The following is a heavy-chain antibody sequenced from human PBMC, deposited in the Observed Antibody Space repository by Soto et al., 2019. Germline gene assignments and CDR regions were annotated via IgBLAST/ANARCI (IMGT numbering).Heavy chain of an antibody. V-gene: IGHV4-34*01. D-gene: IGHD1-26*01. Sequence: QVQLQQWGAGLLKPSEDLSLSCAVYGGSFRGYYWSWIRQPPGKGLEWIGEINHSRNSNYNPSLKRRVTISVDTSKNQFALKLSSVTAEDTAVYYCARYGGAAGGYFAWGQGILVTVSS. J-gene: IGHJ5*02. CDR2: INHSRNS. CDR3: ARYGGAAGGYFA. CDR1: GGSFRGYY.